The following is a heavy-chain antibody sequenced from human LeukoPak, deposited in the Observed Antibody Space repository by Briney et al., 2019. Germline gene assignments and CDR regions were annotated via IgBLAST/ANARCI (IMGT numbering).Heavy chain of an antibody. D-gene: IGHD2-21*01. Sequence: PGGSLRLSCAASGFTFNKYGMHWIRQAPGKGLEWVAFIRYDGLSTYYADSVRGRFTISRDSSKNTLYLQVNSLRTEDTAVYYCAKPGRSYCGGDCFSESLPYYFYSWGQGTLVTVSS. V-gene: IGHV3-30*02. J-gene: IGHJ4*02. CDR3: AKPGRSYCGGDCFSESLPYYFYS. CDR2: IRYDGLST. CDR1: GFTFNKYG.